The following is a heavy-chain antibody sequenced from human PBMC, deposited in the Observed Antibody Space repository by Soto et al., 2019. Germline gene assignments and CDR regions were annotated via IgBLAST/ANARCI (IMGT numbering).Heavy chain of an antibody. J-gene: IGHJ4*02. CDR1: GFSLSTSGVG. V-gene: IGHV2-5*02. D-gene: IGHD3-10*01. CDR2: IYWDDKT. CDR3: AHRTYFTSGRPFDY. Sequence: QITLKESGPTLVKPTQTLTLTCTFSGFSLSTSGVGVDWIRQPPGKALEWLAVIYWDDKTHYSPSLSSRLTVTCATSRNQVVLTMPNMDPVDTATYYCAHRTYFTSGRPFDYWGQGTLVAVSS.